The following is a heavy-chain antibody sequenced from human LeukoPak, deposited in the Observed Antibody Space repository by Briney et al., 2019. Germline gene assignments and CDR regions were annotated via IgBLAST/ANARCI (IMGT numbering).Heavy chain of an antibody. V-gene: IGHV3-15*01. CDR3: TALWGFAFDI. D-gene: IGHD7-27*01. CDR2: IKSKNDGGTT. CDR1: GFTFSNAR. Sequence: GGSLRLSCAASGFTFSNARMSWVRQGPGKGLEWVGRIKSKNDGGTTDYAAPVKGRFTISRDDSKNTLYLHMSSLKTEDTAVYYCTALWGFAFDIWGQGTLVTV. J-gene: IGHJ3*02.